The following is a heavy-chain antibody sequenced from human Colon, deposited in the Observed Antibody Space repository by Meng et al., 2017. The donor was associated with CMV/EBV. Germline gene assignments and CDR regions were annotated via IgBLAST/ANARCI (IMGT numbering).Heavy chain of an antibody. J-gene: IGHJ6*02. D-gene: IGHD3-10*01. CDR1: GASIISDSSY. V-gene: IGHV4-61*01. CDR2: IFYSGNT. Sequence: SETLSLTCTVSGASIISDSSYWSWIRQPPGKGLEWIGYIFYSGNTHYNPSLKSRVTISLDTSKNQFSLKLSSVTAADTAVYYCARDTFDRRNGMDVWGQGTSVTVSS. CDR3: ARDTFDRRNGMDV.